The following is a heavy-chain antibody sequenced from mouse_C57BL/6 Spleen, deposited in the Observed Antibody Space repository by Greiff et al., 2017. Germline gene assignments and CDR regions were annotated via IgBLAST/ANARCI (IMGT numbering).Heavy chain of an antibody. Sequence: EVQLQQSGAELVRPGASVKLSCTASGFNIKDYYMNWVKQRPEQGLEWIGRIDPEDGDTGYAPKFQGKATMTADTSSNTAYLQLRSLTSEDTAVYYCTSKRGYFDYWGQGTTLTVSS. J-gene: IGHJ2*01. CDR1: GFNIKDYY. V-gene: IGHV14-1*01. CDR3: TSKRGYFDY. CDR2: IDPEDGDT.